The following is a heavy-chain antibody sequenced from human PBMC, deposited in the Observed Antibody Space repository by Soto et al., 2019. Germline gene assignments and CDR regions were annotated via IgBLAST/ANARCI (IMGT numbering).Heavy chain of an antibody. J-gene: IGHJ4*02. CDR2: INHSGST. CDR1: GGSFSDFY. CDR3: GPRGAVADPRGY. V-gene: IGHV4-34*01. D-gene: IGHD6-19*01. Sequence: QVQLQQWGAGLLKPSETLSLTCAVYGGSFSDFYWTWIRQPPGKGLEWIGEINHSGSTNYNPSLKSRVAISVDPPKKQFSLHLTSVTAAATAVYYCGPRGAVADPRGYWGQGTLVTVSS.